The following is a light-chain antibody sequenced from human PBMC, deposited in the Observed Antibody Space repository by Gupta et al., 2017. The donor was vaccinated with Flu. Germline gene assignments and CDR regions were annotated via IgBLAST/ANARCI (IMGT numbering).Light chain of an antibody. V-gene: IGKV1-39*01. CDR3: QQRDSSTWT. Sequence: DIQMTQSPSSLSASVGDRVTITCRASQSISSYLNWYQQKPGKAPKLLIYAASSLQSGVPARFNGSGSGTDFTLTISRLQPEDFATYYCQQRDSSTWTFGQGTKVEIK. CDR1: QSISSY. J-gene: IGKJ1*01. CDR2: AAS.